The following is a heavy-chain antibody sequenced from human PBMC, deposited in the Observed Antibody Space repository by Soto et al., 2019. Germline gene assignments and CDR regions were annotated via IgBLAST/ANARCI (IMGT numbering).Heavy chain of an antibody. V-gene: IGHV4-31*03. D-gene: IGHD3-3*01. Sequence: LSLTCTVSGGSISSGGYYWSWIRQHPGKGLEWIGYIYYSGSTYYNPSLKSRVTISVDTSKNQFSLRLSSVTAADTAVYYCARHTSSGYYYQIEYWGQGTLVTVSS. CDR2: IYYSGST. CDR1: GGSISSGGYY. J-gene: IGHJ4*02. CDR3: ARHTSSGYYYQIEY.